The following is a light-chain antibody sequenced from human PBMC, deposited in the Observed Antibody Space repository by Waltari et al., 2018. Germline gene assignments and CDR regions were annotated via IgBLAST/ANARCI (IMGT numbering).Light chain of an antibody. CDR1: SGHSSNI. CDR3: RSGGHGTWV. V-gene: IGLV4-69*01. CDR2: VNSDGSH. Sequence: RVVAESPSAFPSLGASVKLTCTLSSGHSSNIIAWLQQAPEKGPRYLTKVNSDGSHSRGAASPDRFSGSRSGSERYLAIASLQAEDEADYYCRSGGHGTWVFGGGTTLTVL. J-gene: IGLJ3*02.